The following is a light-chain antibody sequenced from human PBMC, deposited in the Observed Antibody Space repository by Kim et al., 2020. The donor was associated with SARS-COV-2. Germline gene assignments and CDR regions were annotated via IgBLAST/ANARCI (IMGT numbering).Light chain of an antibody. Sequence: GQPVTISCTGTSRDVGKYKYVSWYQQHPGKAPKLIISEVSKRPAGVPDRFSGSKSGNTASLTISGLQAEDEADYYCCAYADTYYIFGTGTKVTVL. V-gene: IGLV2-11*01. CDR3: CAYADTYYI. J-gene: IGLJ1*01. CDR1: SRDVGKYKY. CDR2: EVS.